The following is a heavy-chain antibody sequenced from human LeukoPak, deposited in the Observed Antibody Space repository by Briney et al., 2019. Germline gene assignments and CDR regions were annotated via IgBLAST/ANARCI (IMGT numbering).Heavy chain of an antibody. Sequence: SETLSLTCTVSGGSICSYYWSWIRQPPGKGLEWIGYIYYSGSTNYNPSLKSRVTISVDTSKNQFSLKLSSVTAADTAVYYCATGHYVWGSYRYTYVYWGQGTLVTVSS. D-gene: IGHD3-16*02. V-gene: IGHV4-59*01. J-gene: IGHJ4*02. CDR1: GGSICSYY. CDR2: IYYSGST. CDR3: ATGHYVWGSYRYTYVY.